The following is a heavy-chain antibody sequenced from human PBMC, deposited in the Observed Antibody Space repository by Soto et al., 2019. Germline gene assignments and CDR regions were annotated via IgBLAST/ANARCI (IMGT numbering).Heavy chain of an antibody. V-gene: IGHV3-74*01. Sequence: EVQLVESGGGLVQPGGSRSFSCAAPDFPFNNTWMNWVRQVPGKGLEWDSGINTDGSTTNYAASGMGRFTISRDNADNTVSLQMNSLRAEDTAVYYCARGIYLKYGLDVWGQEATVTVSS. CDR1: DFPFNNTW. J-gene: IGHJ6*02. D-gene: IGHD3-16*02. CDR2: INTDGSTT. CDR3: ARGIYLKYGLDV.